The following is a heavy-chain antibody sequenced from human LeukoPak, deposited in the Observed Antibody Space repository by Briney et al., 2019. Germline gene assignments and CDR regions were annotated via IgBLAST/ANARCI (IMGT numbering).Heavy chain of an antibody. CDR3: ARDCYEYGEYYIDY. CDR2: ISSSGSTI. V-gene: IGHV3-48*03. J-gene: IGHJ4*02. CDR1: GFTFSSYE. D-gene: IGHD3-10*01. Sequence: PGGSLRLSCAASGFTFSSYEMNWVRQAPGKGLEWVSYISSSGSTIYYADSVKGRFTISRDNAKNSLYLQMNSLRAEDTAVYYCARDCYEYGEYYIDYWGQGTLVTVSS.